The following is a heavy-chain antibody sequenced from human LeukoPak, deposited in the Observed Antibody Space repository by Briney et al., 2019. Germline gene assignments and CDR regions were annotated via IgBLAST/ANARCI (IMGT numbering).Heavy chain of an antibody. CDR2: ISSSSSYI. Sequence: GGSLRLSCAASGFTFSSYSMNWVRQAPGKGLEWVSSISSSSSYIYYADSVKGRFTISRDNAKNSLYLQMNSLRAEDTAVYYCAKTTYYYDSSGYYFDYWGQGTLVTVSS. V-gene: IGHV3-21*01. D-gene: IGHD3-22*01. CDR3: AKTTYYYDSSGYYFDY. CDR1: GFTFSSYS. J-gene: IGHJ4*02.